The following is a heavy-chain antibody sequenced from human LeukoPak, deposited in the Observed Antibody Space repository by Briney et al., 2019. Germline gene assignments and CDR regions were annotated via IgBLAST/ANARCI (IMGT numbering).Heavy chain of an antibody. CDR3: ARGYCSSTSCYRNWFDP. D-gene: IGHD2-2*01. CDR1: GYTFTGYY. J-gene: IGHJ5*02. V-gene: IGHV1-2*02. CDR2: INPNSGGT. Sequence: ASVKVSCKASGYTFTGYYMHWVRQAPGQGLEWMGWINPNSGGTNYAQKFQGRVTMTRDTSISTACMELSRLRSDDTAVYYCARGYCSSTSCYRNWFDPWGQGTLVTVSS.